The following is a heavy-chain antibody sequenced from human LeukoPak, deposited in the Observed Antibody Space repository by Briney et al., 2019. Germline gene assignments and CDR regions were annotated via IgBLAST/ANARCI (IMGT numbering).Heavy chain of an antibody. J-gene: IGHJ6*02. Sequence: PGGSLRLSCAASGFTFSSYAMSWVRQSPGKGLEWVSAISGSGGSTYYADSVKGRFTISRDNSKNTLYLQMNSLRAEDTAVYYCAKDHDYYDSSGYSYGMDVWGQGTTVTVSS. V-gene: IGHV3-23*01. CDR2: ISGSGGST. D-gene: IGHD3-22*01. CDR1: GFTFSSYA. CDR3: AKDHDYYDSSGYSYGMDV.